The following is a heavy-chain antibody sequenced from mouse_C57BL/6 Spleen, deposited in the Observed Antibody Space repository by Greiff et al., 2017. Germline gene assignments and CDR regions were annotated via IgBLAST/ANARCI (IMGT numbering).Heavy chain of an antibody. D-gene: IGHD1-1*01. J-gene: IGHJ3*01. CDR1: GYAFSSSW. Sequence: VQLQQSGPELVKPGASVKISCKASGYAFSSSWMNWVKQRPGKGLEWIGRICPGDGDTNYNGKFKGKATLTADKSSSTAYMQLSSLTSEDSAVYCCARAVVEGYWGQGTLVTVSA. CDR2: ICPGDGDT. CDR3: ARAVVEGY. V-gene: IGHV1-82*01.